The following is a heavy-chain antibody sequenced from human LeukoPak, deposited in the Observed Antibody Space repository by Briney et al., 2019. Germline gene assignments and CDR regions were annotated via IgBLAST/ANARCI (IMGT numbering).Heavy chain of an antibody. CDR3: AKANVVAAMADWFDP. J-gene: IGHJ5*02. CDR1: GFTFSSYA. D-gene: IGHD2-15*01. CDR2: ISGSGGGT. V-gene: IGHV3-23*01. Sequence: PGGSLRLSCAASGFTFSSYAMSWVRQAPGKGLEWVSAISGSGGGTYYADSVKGRFTISRDNSKNTLYLQMNSLRAEDTAVYYCAKANVVAAMADWFDPWGQGTLVTVSS.